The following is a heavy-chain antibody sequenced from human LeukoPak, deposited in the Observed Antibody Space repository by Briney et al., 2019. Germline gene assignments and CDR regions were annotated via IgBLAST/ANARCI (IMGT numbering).Heavy chain of an antibody. CDR1: GYTFTGYY. J-gene: IGHJ3*02. CDR3: VKGDGELLLRSAFDI. V-gene: IGHV1-69*13. Sequence: SVKVSCKASGYTFTGYYMHWVRQAPGQGLEWMGGIIPIFGTTNYAQNFQGRATITADESTSTAHMELSSLRSEDTAVYYCVKGDGELLLRSAFDIWGQGTMVTVSS. CDR2: IIPIFGTT. D-gene: IGHD1-26*01.